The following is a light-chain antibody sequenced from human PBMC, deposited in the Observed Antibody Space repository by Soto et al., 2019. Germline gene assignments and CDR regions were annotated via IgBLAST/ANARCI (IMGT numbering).Light chain of an antibody. CDR1: TGAVTSGYY. V-gene: IGLV7-43*01. CDR2: STN. CDR3: LLYYGGQLGV. Sequence: QAVVTQEPSLTVSPGGTVTLTCATSTGAVTSGYYPNWFQQKPGQPPRALIYSTNNKYSWTPARFSGSLLGGKAALTLSGVQPEDEADYYCLLYYGGQLGVFGGGTKLTVL. J-gene: IGLJ2*01.